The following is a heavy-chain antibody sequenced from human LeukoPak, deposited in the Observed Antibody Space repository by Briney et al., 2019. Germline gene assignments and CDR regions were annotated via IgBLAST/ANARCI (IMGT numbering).Heavy chain of an antibody. J-gene: IGHJ5*02. CDR3: ARGRIAAAGPNNWFDP. Sequence: ASVKVSCKASGGTFSSYAISWVRQAPGQGLEWMGGIIPIFGTANYAQKFQGRVTITADESTSTAYMELSRLRSDDTAVYYCARGRIAAAGPNNWFDPWGQGTLVTVSS. CDR2: IIPIFGTA. D-gene: IGHD6-13*01. V-gene: IGHV1-69*13. CDR1: GGTFSSYA.